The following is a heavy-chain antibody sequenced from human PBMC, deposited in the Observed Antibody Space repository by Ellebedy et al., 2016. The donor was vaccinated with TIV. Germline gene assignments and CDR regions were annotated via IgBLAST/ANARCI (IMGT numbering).Heavy chain of an antibody. J-gene: IGHJ3*02. CDR2: LYSSGST. CDR3: TYGVNSDAFDI. Sequence: SETLSLXXTVSGDSVSRRSYYWSWIRQSPGKGLEWTGYLYSSGSTKYNPSLKSRLTISADTSKKHFSLRLTSATAADTAVYYCTYGVNSDAFDIWGHGTLVTVSS. CDR1: GDSVSRRSYY. V-gene: IGHV4-61*03. D-gene: IGHD4-17*01.